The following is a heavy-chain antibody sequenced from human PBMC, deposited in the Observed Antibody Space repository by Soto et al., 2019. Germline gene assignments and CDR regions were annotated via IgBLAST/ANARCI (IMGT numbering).Heavy chain of an antibody. D-gene: IGHD3-3*01. CDR2: ISDDGSNK. V-gene: IGHV3-30*18. CDR3: TKRRNVLRFLEGSSGMEV. CDR1: GFTFSNYG. Sequence: GGSLRLSCAASGFTFSNYGMPWVRQAPGKGLEWVAFISDDGSNKYYADSMRGRFTMSIENSKSTLYLQMNSLRVEDTAVYYCTKRRNVLRFLEGSSGMEVWGQGTTVTLSS. J-gene: IGHJ6*02.